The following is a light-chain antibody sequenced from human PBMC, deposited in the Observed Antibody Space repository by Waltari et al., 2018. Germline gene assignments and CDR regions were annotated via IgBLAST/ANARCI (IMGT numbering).Light chain of an antibody. Sequence: QSVLTQPPSVSGAPGQRVTISCTGSSSNIGAGYDVHGSQQLPGTAPKLLIHGNSNRPSGVPDRFSGSKSGTSASLAITGLQAEDEADYYCQSYDSSLSAYVVFGGGTKLTVL. J-gene: IGLJ2*01. CDR3: QSYDSSLSAYVV. CDR1: SSNIGAGYD. CDR2: GNS. V-gene: IGLV1-40*01.